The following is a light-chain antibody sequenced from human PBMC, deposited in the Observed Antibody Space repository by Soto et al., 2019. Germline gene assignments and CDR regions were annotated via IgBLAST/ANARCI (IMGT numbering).Light chain of an antibody. Sequence: IHMSHSPSTLSASVGDRVSITCRASQSISRWLAWYQQKSGKAPKFLIYDASSLESGVPSRFSGSGSGTEFTLTISSLQPDDFATYYCQQYNSWWTFGQGTKVDI. CDR3: QQYNSWWT. CDR2: DAS. CDR1: QSISRW. V-gene: IGKV1-5*01. J-gene: IGKJ1*01.